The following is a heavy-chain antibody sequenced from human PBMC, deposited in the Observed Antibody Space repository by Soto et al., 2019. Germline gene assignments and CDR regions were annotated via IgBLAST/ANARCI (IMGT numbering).Heavy chain of an antibody. CDR3: ARRAETNGWNGFGADKYYFDF. V-gene: IGHV1-8*01. J-gene: IGHJ4*02. CDR1: GYTFTSYD. CDR2: INPNTGNS. D-gene: IGHD1-1*01. Sequence: GASVKVSCKASGYTFTSYDIYWVLQATGQGLEWMGWINPNTGNSACAQKFQGRVTVTSDTSINTVHMELSSLRSEDTAVYYCARRAETNGWNGFGADKYYFDFWGQGTLVTVSS.